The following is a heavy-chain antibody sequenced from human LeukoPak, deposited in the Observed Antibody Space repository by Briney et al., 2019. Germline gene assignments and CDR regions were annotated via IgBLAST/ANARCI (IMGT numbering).Heavy chain of an antibody. D-gene: IGHD1-7*01. CDR2: INPGGGST. CDR3: ARDRENWNSAGLDY. V-gene: IGHV1-46*01. Sequence: ASVKASCKASGYTFTSNYMHWVRQAPGQGLEWMGMINPGGGSTSYAQKFQGRVTVTRDTSTSTVYMDLSSLRSEDTAVYYCARDRENWNSAGLDYWGQGTLVTVSS. CDR1: GYTFTSNY. J-gene: IGHJ4*02.